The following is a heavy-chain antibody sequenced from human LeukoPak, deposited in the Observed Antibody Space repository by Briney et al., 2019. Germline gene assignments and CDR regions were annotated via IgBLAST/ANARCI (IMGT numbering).Heavy chain of an antibody. CDR1: GFTFRNYA. CDR3: AKESGRAVAANGRDHFHY. CDR2: ISGSGGTT. Sequence: PGGSLRLSCAASGFTFRNYAMSWVRQAPGKGLEWVAGISGSGGTTYYADSVRGRFTILRDNSKHTSFLQSNRLRAEATAVYYCAKESGRAVAANGRDHFHYWGQGTLVTVSS. J-gene: IGHJ4*02. D-gene: IGHD6-19*01. V-gene: IGHV3-23*01.